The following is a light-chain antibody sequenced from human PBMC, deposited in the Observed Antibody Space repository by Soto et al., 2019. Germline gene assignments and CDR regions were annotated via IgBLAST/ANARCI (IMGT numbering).Light chain of an antibody. Sequence: QSALTKPASVSGSPGQSITISCTGTSSDVGGYNYVSWYQQHPGKAPKLMIYEVSNRPSGVSNRFSGSKSGNTASLTISGLQAEDEGDYSCSSYTSSSTVVFGGGTKLTVL. CDR2: EVS. J-gene: IGLJ2*01. CDR3: SSYTSSSTVV. V-gene: IGLV2-14*01. CDR1: SSDVGGYNY.